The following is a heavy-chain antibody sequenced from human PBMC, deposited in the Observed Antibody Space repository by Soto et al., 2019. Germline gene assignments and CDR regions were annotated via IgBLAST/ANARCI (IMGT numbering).Heavy chain of an antibody. Sequence: QVQLVQSGAEVKKPGASVKVSCKVSGYTLTELSMHWVRQAPGKGLEWMGGFDPEDGETIYAQKFQGRVTMTEDTSTDTAYMELSSLRSEDTAVYYCARSLAVAEPAYYYYGMDVWGQGTTVTVSS. CDR1: GYTLTELS. V-gene: IGHV1-24*01. J-gene: IGHJ6*02. D-gene: IGHD6-19*01. CDR2: FDPEDGET. CDR3: ARSLAVAEPAYYYYGMDV.